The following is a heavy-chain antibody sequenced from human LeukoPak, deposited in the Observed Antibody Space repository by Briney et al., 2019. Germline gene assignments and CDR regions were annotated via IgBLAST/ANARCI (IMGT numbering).Heavy chain of an antibody. V-gene: IGHV1-18*01. Sequence: VASVKVSCKASGYTFTSYGISWVRQAPGQGLEWMGWISAYNGNTNYAQKLQGRVTMTTDTSTSTAYMELRSLRSDDTAVYYCARGYYYDSSGYYFLDTFDIWGQGTMVTVSS. CDR1: GYTFTSYG. CDR2: ISAYNGNT. J-gene: IGHJ3*02. CDR3: ARGYYYDSSGYYFLDTFDI. D-gene: IGHD3-22*01.